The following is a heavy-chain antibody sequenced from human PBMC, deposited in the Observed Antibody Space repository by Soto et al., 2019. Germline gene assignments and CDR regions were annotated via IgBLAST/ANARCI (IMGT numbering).Heavy chain of an antibody. CDR3: VRQQYDFLVDP. Sequence: GGSLRLSCAASGFSFSTYNMNWVRQAPGKGLEWVSSIDASSTHIYYADSVKGRFTISRDNGKSSLYLQRDSLRAEDTALYYCVRQQYDFLVDPWGQGTLVTVSS. V-gene: IGHV3-21*01. CDR2: IDASSTHI. CDR1: GFSFSTYN. J-gene: IGHJ5*02. D-gene: IGHD3-16*01.